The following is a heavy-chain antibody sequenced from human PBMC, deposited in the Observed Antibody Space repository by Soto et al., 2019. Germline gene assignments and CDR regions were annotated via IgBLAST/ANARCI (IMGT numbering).Heavy chain of an antibody. CDR2: IYYSGST. CDR3: ASRYGPGFDS. CDR1: GGSISSYY. V-gene: IGHV4-59*08. D-gene: IGHD4-17*01. J-gene: IGHJ4*02. Sequence: QVQLQESGPGLVKPSETLSLTCTVSGGSISSYYWSWIRQPPGKGLEWIGYIYYSGSTNYNPSLKSRVTISVDTSKNQFSLKPSSVTAADTAVYYCASRYGPGFDSWGQGTLVTVSS.